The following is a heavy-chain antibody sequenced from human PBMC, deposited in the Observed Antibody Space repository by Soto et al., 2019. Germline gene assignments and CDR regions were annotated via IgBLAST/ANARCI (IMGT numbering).Heavy chain of an antibody. CDR3: ARHGMDV. CDR2: INNDESST. V-gene: IGHV3-74*01. J-gene: IGHJ6*02. CDR1: GFTFRSSW. Sequence: EVQLVESGGGVVQPGGSLRLSCVASGFTFRSSWMQWVRQAPGKGLVWVSHINNDESSTSYADSVKGRFTISRDNAKNTLYLQMNSLRAEDTAVYYCARHGMDVWGQGTTVTVSS.